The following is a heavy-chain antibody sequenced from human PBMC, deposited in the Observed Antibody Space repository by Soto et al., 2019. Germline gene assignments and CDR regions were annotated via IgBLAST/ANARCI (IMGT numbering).Heavy chain of an antibody. CDR2: IIPIFGTA. D-gene: IGHD3-3*01. CDR3: ARPDFWSGYEFPSSGMDV. V-gene: IGHV1-69*06. J-gene: IGHJ6*02. CDR1: GGTFSSYA. Sequence: QVQLVQSGAEVKKPGSSVKVSCKASGGTFSSYAISWVRQAPGQGLEWMGGIIPIFGTANYAQKFQGRVTITEDKSTSTAYMELSSLRSEDTAVYYCARPDFWSGYEFPSSGMDVWGQGTTVTVSS.